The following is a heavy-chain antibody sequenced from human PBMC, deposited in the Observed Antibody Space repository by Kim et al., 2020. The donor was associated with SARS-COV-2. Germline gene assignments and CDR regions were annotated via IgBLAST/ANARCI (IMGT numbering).Heavy chain of an antibody. CDR2: INHSGST. CDR3: ARVYSSSQKALDY. V-gene: IGHV4-34*01. Sequence: SETLSLTCAVYGGSFSGYYWSWIRQPPGKGLEWIGEINHSGSTNYNPSLKSRVTISVDTSKNQFSLKLSSVTAADTAVYYCARVYSSSQKALDYWGQGTLVTVSS. D-gene: IGHD6-13*01. J-gene: IGHJ4*02. CDR1: GGSFSGYY.